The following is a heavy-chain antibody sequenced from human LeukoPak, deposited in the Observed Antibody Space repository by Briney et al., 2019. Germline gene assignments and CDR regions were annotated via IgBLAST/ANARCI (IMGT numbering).Heavy chain of an antibody. Sequence: ASVKVSCKASGYTFTSYGISWVRQAPGQGLEWMGWISAYNGNTNYAQKLQGRVTMTTDTSTSTAYMELRSLRSDDTAVYYCARDGRQYSSSFFDYYYYYMDVWGKGTTVTVSS. CDR3: ARDGRQYSSSFFDYYYYYMDV. CDR1: GYTFTSYG. V-gene: IGHV1-18*01. J-gene: IGHJ6*03. D-gene: IGHD6-6*01. CDR2: ISAYNGNT.